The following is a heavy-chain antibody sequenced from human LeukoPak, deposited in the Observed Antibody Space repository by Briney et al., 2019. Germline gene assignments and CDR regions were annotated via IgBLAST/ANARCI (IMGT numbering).Heavy chain of an antibody. CDR3: ARVGAQYDATPNYMDV. V-gene: IGHV3-30-3*01. J-gene: IGHJ6*03. CDR1: GFTFSSYA. D-gene: IGHD2-2*01. Sequence: PGRSLRLSCAASGFTFSSYAMHWVRQAPGKGLEWVAVISYDGSNKYYADSVKGRFTISRDNSKNTLYLQMNSLRAEDTAVYYCARVGAQYDATPNYMDVWGKGTTVTVSS. CDR2: ISYDGSNK.